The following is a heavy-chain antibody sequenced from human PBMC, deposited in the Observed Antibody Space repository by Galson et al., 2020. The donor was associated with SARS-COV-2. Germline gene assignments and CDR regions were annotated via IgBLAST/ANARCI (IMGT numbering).Heavy chain of an antibody. V-gene: IGHV3-74*01. CDR2: INSDGSRT. Sequence: GESLKIPCAASGFTFSSYWMHWVRQGPGKGLVWVSRINSDGSRTSYADSVKGRFTISRDNAKNTLYLQMNSLRAEDTAVYYCARDTAVVGVTFDYWGQGTLVTVSS. J-gene: IGHJ4*02. CDR1: GFTFSSYW. D-gene: IGHD6-19*01. CDR3: ARDTAVVGVTFDY.